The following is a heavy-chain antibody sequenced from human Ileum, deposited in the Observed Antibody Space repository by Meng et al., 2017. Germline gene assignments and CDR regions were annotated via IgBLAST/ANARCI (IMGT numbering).Heavy chain of an antibody. J-gene: IGHJ4*02. CDR1: HDSSNISC. V-gene: IGHV4-4*08. CDR2: IGHINPT. CDR3: VCYRAVVYPSYFDG. D-gene: IGHD3-16*02. Sequence: RQLKPVPGQAEATQPASYTFTVSHDSSNISCGYWTRQLRRKGLEWIGCIGHINPTTYNPSLTRRVTISVDTSKNQFSLTLYKVTAAHTAIYYCVCYRAVVYPSYFDGWGQGTLVTVSS.